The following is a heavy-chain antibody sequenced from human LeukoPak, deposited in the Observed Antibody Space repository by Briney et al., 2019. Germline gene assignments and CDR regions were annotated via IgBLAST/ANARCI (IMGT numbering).Heavy chain of an antibody. D-gene: IGHD3-3*01. CDR1: VYTFTGYY. CDR3: ARRYDFWSGYPTAFDY. V-gene: IGHV1-2*02. CDR2: INPNTGGT. Sequence: ASVKVSCKASVYTFTGYYIHWVRQAPGQGLEWMGFINPNTGGTSYAQKFQARVTMTRDTSISTAYMELSGLRSDDAAVYHCARRYDFWSGYPTAFDYWGQGTLVTVSS. J-gene: IGHJ4*02.